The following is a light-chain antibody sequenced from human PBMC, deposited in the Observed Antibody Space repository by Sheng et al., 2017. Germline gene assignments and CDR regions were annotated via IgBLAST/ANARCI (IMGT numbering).Light chain of an antibody. Sequence: DIQMTQSPSTLSASVGDRVTITCRASQSISSWLAWYQQKPGKAPKLLIYKASSLESGVPSRFSGSGSGTEFTLTISSLQPDDFATYYCQQYNSYSLLFGQGPRWKSN. V-gene: IGKV1-5*03. J-gene: IGKJ1*01. CDR1: QSISSW. CDR3: QQYNSYSLL. CDR2: KAS.